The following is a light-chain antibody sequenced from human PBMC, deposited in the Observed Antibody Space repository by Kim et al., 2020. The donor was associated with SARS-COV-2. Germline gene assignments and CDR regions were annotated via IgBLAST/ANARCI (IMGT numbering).Light chain of an antibody. J-gene: IGLJ3*02. Sequence: PGKTARITCGGNNIGSKSVHWCQQKPGQAPVLVIYYDSDRPSGIPERFSGSNSGNTATLTISRVEAGDEADYYCQVWDSSSDHWVFGGGTQLTVL. CDR2: YDS. V-gene: IGLV3-21*04. CDR3: QVWDSSSDHWV. CDR1: NIGSKS.